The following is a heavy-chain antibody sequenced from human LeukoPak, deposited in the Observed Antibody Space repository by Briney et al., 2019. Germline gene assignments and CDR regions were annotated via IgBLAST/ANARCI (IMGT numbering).Heavy chain of an antibody. D-gene: IGHD3-3*01. J-gene: IGHJ5*02. CDR3: ARGYDFWSGGPSNWFDP. Sequence: KSSETLSLTCTVSGGSISSYYWSWIRQPPGKGLEWIGYIYYSGSTNYNPSLKSRVTISVDTSKNQFSLKLSSVTAADTAVYYCARGYDFWSGGPSNWFDPWGQGTLVTVSS. CDR1: GGSISSYY. V-gene: IGHV4-59*01. CDR2: IYYSGST.